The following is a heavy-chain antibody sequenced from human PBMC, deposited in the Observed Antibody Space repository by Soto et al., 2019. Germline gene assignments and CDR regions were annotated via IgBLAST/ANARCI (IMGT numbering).Heavy chain of an antibody. CDR1: GFTFSSYA. V-gene: IGHV3-23*01. CDR2: ISGSGGST. J-gene: IGHJ4*02. D-gene: IGHD6-19*01. CDR3: AKDHVQQWLATHGMDFDY. Sequence: HPGGSLRLSCAASGFTFSSYAMSWVRQAPGKGLEWVSAISGSGGSTYYADSVKGRFTISRDNSKNTLYLQMNSLRAEDTAVYYCAKDHVQQWLATHGMDFDYWGQGTLVTVSS.